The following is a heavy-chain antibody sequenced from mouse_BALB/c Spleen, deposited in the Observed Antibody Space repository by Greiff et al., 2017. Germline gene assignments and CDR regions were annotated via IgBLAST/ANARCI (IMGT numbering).Heavy chain of an antibody. Sequence: EVMLVESGGGLVKPGGSLKLSCAASGFTFSSYTMSWVRQTPEKRLEWVATISSGGSYTYYPDSVKGRFTISRDNAKNTLYLQMSSLKSEDTAMYYCTRFYDGYSLDYWGQGTTLTVSS. D-gene: IGHD2-3*01. J-gene: IGHJ2*01. CDR3: TRFYDGYSLDY. CDR1: GFTFSSYT. V-gene: IGHV5-6-4*01. CDR2: ISSGGSYT.